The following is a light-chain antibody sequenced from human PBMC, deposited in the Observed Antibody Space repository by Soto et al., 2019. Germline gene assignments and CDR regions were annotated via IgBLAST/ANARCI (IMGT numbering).Light chain of an antibody. CDR1: SSDVGGYNY. CDR2: DVS. CDR3: SSYTSSSTFHVV. V-gene: IGLV2-14*01. J-gene: IGLJ2*01. Sequence: QSALTQPASVSGSPGQSITISCTGTSSDVGGYNYVSWYQQHPGKAPKLMIYDVSNRPSGVFNRFSGSKSGNTASLTISGLQAEDEADYYCSSYTSSSTFHVVFGGGTKVTVL.